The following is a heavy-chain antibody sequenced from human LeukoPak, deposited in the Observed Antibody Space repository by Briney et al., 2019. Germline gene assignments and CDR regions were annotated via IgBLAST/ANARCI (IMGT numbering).Heavy chain of an antibody. J-gene: IGHJ2*01. CDR1: GVTFSSYS. Sequence: GGSLRLSCAASGVTFSSYSMNWVRQAPGKGLEWVSSISSSSSYIYYADSVKGRFTISRDNAKNSLYLQMNSLRAEDTAVYYCAIDEGGSGWYRSYWYFDLWGRRTLVTVSS. V-gene: IGHV3-21*01. CDR2: ISSSSSYI. D-gene: IGHD6-19*01. CDR3: AIDEGGSGWYRSYWYFDL.